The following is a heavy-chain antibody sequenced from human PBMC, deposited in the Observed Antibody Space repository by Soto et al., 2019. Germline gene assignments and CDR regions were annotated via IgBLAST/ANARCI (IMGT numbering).Heavy chain of an antibody. CDR3: ARSGYYTMGVFPIINSHYYYGMDV. D-gene: IGHD3-3*01. V-gene: IGHV1-18*01. Sequence: ASVKVSCKASGYTFTSYGISWVRQAPGQGLGWMGWISAYNGNTNYAQKLQGRVTMTTDTSTSTAYTELRSLRSDDTAVYYCARSGYYTMGVFPIINSHYYYGMDVWGQGTTVTVSS. J-gene: IGHJ6*02. CDR2: ISAYNGNT. CDR1: GYTFTSYG.